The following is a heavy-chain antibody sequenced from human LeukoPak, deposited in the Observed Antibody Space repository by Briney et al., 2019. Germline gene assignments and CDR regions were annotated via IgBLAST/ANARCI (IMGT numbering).Heavy chain of an antibody. CDR2: VYYSGST. J-gene: IGHJ4*02. CDR1: GGSISSSSYY. V-gene: IGHV4-39*07. CDR3: ARESRWQKGIFDY. D-gene: IGHD4-23*01. Sequence: PSETLSLTCTVSGGSISSSSYYWGWIRQPPGKGLEWIGSVYYSGSTYYNPSLKSRVTISVDTSKNQFSLRLSSVTAADTAVYFCARESRWQKGIFDYWGQGTLVTVSS.